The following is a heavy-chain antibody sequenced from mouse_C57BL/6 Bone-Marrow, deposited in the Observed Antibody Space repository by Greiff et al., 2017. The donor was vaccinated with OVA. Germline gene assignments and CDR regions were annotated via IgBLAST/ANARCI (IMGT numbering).Heavy chain of an antibody. CDR3: ARHCGNYYGNWYFDV. J-gene: IGHJ1*03. V-gene: IGHV2-6-1*01. Sequence: QVQLQESGPGLVAPSQSLSITCTVSGFSLTSYGVHWVRQPPGKGLEWLVVIWSDGSTTYNSALKSRLSISKDNSKSQVFLKMNSLQTDDTAMYYCARHCGNYYGNWYFDVWGTGTTVTVSS. CDR2: IWSDGST. CDR1: GFSLTSYG. D-gene: IGHD1-1*01.